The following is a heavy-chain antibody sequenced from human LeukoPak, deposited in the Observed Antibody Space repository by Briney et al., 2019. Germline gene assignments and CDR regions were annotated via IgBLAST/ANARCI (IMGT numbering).Heavy chain of an antibody. CDR3: ARVLRYFDWSGWFDP. V-gene: IGHV1-69*06. CDR1: GGTFSSYA. D-gene: IGHD3-9*01. Sequence: GASVKVSCKASGGTFSSYAISWVRQAPGQGLEWMGGIIPIFGTANYAQKFQGRVTITADKSTSTAYMELSGLRSEDTAVYYCARVLRYFDWSGWFDPWGQGTLVTVSS. CDR2: IIPIFGTA. J-gene: IGHJ5*02.